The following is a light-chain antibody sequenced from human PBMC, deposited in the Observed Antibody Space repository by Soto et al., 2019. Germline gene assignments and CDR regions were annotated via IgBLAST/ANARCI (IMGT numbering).Light chain of an antibody. CDR3: SSYTSRRTYV. CDR2: DVS. Sequence: QSALTQPASVSGSPGQSFTISCTGTCSDVGGYNYVSWYQQYPGKAPKVMIYDVSNRPSGGSNRFSGSKSGNTASLTISGLQAEDEADNYCSSYTSRRTYVFGSLTKLTDL. CDR1: CSDVGGYNY. J-gene: IGLJ1*01. V-gene: IGLV2-14*01.